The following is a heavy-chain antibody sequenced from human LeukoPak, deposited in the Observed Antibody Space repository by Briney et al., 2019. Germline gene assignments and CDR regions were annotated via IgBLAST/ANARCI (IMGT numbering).Heavy chain of an antibody. Sequence: ASVKVSCKASGYTFTGYYMHWARQAPGQGLEWMGWINPNSGGTNYAQKFQGRVTMTRDTSISTAYMELSRLRSDDTAVYYCARDSGYCSGGSCYSFIDYWGQGTLVTVSS. V-gene: IGHV1-2*02. D-gene: IGHD2-15*01. CDR2: INPNSGGT. J-gene: IGHJ4*02. CDR3: ARDSGYCSGGSCYSFIDY. CDR1: GYTFTGYY.